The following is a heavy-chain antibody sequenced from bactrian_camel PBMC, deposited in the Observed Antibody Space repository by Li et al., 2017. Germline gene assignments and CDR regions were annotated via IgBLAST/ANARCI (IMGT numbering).Heavy chain of an antibody. D-gene: IGHD2*01. CDR3: AADLGLCSYTVRWKLIGHMIRH. V-gene: IGHV3S55*01. CDR2: ISRDGRT. CDR1: GYTGGSHC. Sequence: HVQLVESGGGSVQAGGSLRLTCKVSGYTGGSHCMGWFRQAPGKEREGIAAISRDGRTSYSDSVKGRFTVSQDKGSVTLDIQMNGLKTEDTAVYYCAADLGLCSYTVRWKLIGHMIRHWGQGTQVTVS. J-gene: IGHJ4*01.